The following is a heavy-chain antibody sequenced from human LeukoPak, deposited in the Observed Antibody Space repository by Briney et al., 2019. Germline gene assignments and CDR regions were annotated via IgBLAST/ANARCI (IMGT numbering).Heavy chain of an antibody. CDR2: IYHTGST. CDR1: GGSNSSGYY. CDR3: ARDKDDYVWGTYRW. V-gene: IGHV4-38-2*02. Sequence: KPSETLSLTCTVSGGSNSSGYYWGWVRQAPGKGLEWIGSIYHTGSTDYNPSLKSRLTISVDMSKNQFSLNLRSVTAADTAVYYCARDKDDYVWGTYRWWGQGMLVTVSS. J-gene: IGHJ4*02. D-gene: IGHD3-16*02.